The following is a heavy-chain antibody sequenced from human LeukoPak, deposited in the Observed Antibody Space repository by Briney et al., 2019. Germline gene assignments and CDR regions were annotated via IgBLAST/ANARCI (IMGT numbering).Heavy chain of an antibody. J-gene: IGHJ6*03. V-gene: IGHV4-4*07. D-gene: IGHD3-10*01. CDR3: ARDQDYHYGSGSYSGFDYYYYMDV. CDR2: MYISGST. CDR1: GGSISSYY. Sequence: PSETLSLTCTVSGGSISSYYWSWIRQPAGKGLEWIGRMYISGSTNYNPSLKSRVTMSVDTSKNQFSLKLSSVTAADTAVYYCARDQDYHYGSGSYSGFDYYYYMDVWGKGTTVTVSS.